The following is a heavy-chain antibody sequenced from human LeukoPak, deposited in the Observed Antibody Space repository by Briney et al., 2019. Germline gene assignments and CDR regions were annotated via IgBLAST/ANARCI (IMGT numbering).Heavy chain of an antibody. V-gene: IGHV3-23*01. CDR3: AKDQAGDIVVTDLDY. Sequence: PGGSLRLSCAASGFTFSSYAMSWVRQAPGKGLEWVSAISGSGGSTYYADSVKGRFTISRDNSKNTLYLQMNSLRAGDTAVYYCAKDQAGDIVVTDLDYWGQGTLVTVSS. J-gene: IGHJ4*02. D-gene: IGHD2-2*01. CDR1: GFTFSSYA. CDR2: ISGSGGST.